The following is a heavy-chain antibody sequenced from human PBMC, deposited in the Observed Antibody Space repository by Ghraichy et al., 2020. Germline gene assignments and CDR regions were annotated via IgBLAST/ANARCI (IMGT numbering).Heavy chain of an antibody. V-gene: IGHV3-7*01. Sequence: GGSLRLSCTASGFTLTTYWMSWVRQAPGKGLEWVANINEDGSGKYYVDFVKGRFTVSRDNAKNSLYLQMNSLRVEDTAVYYCARDLKYPPMDWGQGTLVTVSS. CDR1: GFTLTTYW. J-gene: IGHJ4*02. CDR3: ARDLKYPPMD. CDR2: INEDGSGK. D-gene: IGHD2-2*02.